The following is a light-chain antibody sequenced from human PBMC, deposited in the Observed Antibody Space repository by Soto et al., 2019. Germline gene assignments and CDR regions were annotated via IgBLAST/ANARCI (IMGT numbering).Light chain of an antibody. CDR1: SSNIGSKT. J-gene: IGLJ2*01. Sequence: VLTQPPSTSGTPGQRATISCSGSSSNIGSKTVNWYQQLPGTAPKLLIYSNNQRPSGVPDRFSGSKSGTSASLAISGLQSEDEADYYCAAWDDSLNGVVFGGGTKLTV. CDR2: SNN. V-gene: IGLV1-44*01. CDR3: AAWDDSLNGVV.